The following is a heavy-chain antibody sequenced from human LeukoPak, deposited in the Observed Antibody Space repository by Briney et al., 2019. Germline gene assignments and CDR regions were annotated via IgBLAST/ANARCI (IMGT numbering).Heavy chain of an antibody. V-gene: IGHV4-34*01. CDR2: IYESGTT. CDR1: SESLNSYY. J-gene: IGHJ4*02. CDR3: ARGAWATRLAS. D-gene: IGHD2-15*01. Sequence: SSETLSLTCAVYSESLNSYYWSWVRHPPGEGLAWIGEIYESGTTKYNPSLKSRVAISMVPSKQQFSLRLSSVTAADTAVYYCARGAWATRLASWGLGTPVIVSS.